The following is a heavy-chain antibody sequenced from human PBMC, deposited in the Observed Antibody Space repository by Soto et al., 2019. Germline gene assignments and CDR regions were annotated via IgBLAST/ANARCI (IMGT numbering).Heavy chain of an antibody. CDR3: ARDRCSSTSCYPYYYYGMDV. V-gene: IGHV1-69*06. J-gene: IGHJ6*02. CDR2: IIPIFGTA. D-gene: IGHD2-2*01. Sequence: GASVKVSCKASGGTFSSYAISWVRQAPGQGLELMGGIIPIFGTANYAQKFQGRVTITADKSTSTAYMELRSLRSDDTAVYYCARDRCSSTSCYPYYYYGMDVWGQGTTLTVSS. CDR1: GGTFSSYA.